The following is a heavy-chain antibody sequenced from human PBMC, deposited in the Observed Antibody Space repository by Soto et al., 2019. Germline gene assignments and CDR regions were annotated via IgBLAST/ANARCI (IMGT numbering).Heavy chain of an antibody. J-gene: IGHJ5*02. D-gene: IGHD3-16*02. CDR3: ARKYDYVWGSYRPALYNWFDP. CDR1: GGSISSSSYY. Sequence: SETLSLTCTVSGGSISSSSYYWGWIRQPPGKGLEWIGSIYYSVSTYYNPSLKSRVTISVDTSKNQFSLKLSSVTAADTAVYYCARKYDYVWGSYRPALYNWFDPWGQGTLVTVSS. V-gene: IGHV4-39*01. CDR2: IYYSVST.